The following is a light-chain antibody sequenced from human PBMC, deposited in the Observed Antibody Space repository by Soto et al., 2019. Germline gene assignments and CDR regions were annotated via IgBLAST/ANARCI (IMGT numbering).Light chain of an antibody. CDR1: SSDVRRYNY. J-gene: IGLJ1*01. CDR3: NSCTSSSTYV. V-gene: IGLV2-14*01. Sequence: PASVSGSPGQSINISCTGTSSDVRRYNYVSWYQQHPDKAPKLMIYEVSSRPSGVSNRFSGSKSGNTASLTISGLQAEDEADYYRNSCTSSSTYVFGTGTKVTVL. CDR2: EVS.